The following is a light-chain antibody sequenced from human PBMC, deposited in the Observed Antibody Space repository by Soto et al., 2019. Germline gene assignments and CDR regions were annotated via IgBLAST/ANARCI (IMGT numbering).Light chain of an antibody. CDR1: QTVNTW. CDR2: DAS. CDR3: QQYDSYSSGP. J-gene: IGKJ1*01. Sequence: DIQMTQSPSTLSASVGDRVTITCRASQTVNTWLAWYQQKPGKALKVLIFDASSLKTGVPSRFSGSGSGTEFTLTISNLQPDDFATYYCQQYDSYSSGPFGQGTKVEIK. V-gene: IGKV1-5*01.